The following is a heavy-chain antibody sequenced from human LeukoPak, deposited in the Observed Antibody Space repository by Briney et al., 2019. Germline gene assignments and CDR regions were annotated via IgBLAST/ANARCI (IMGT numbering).Heavy chain of an antibody. D-gene: IGHD3-22*01. CDR2: IYPGDSDT. Sequence: GESLKISCKGSGYSFTSYWIGWVRQMPGKGLEWMGIIYPGDSDTRYSPSFQGQVTISADKSISTAYLQWSSLKASDTAMYYCARPRYYYDSRGAVGAFDIWAQGKMVPVSS. CDR3: ARPRYYYDSRGAVGAFDI. CDR1: GYSFTSYW. V-gene: IGHV5-51*01. J-gene: IGHJ3*02.